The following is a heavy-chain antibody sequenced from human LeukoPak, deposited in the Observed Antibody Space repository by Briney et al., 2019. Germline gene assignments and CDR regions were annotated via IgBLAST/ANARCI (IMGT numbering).Heavy chain of an antibody. D-gene: IGHD6-19*01. V-gene: IGHV4-59*12. CDR2: IFFSGST. Sequence: PSETLSLTCIVFGASISSDYWSWIRQPPGKGLEWIGYIFFSGSTNYNPSLKSRVTMSVDTSKNQFSLRLSSVTAADTAVYYCARAKSIAVAGMDYWGQGTLVTVSS. J-gene: IGHJ4*02. CDR3: ARAKSIAVAGMDY. CDR1: GASISSDY.